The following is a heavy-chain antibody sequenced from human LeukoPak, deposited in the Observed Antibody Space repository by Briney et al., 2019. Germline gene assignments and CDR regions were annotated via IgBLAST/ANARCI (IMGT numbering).Heavy chain of an antibody. CDR3: ARSESDYGDFDY. V-gene: IGHV4-30-4*01. Sequence: SETLSLTCAVSGGSFNNTNWWNWVRQPPGKALEGIGYIYYSGSTYYNPSLKSRVTISVDTSKNQFSLKLSSVTAADTAVYYCARSESDYGDFDYWGQGTLVTVSS. CDR1: GGSFNNTNW. D-gene: IGHD4-17*01. J-gene: IGHJ4*02. CDR2: IYYSGST.